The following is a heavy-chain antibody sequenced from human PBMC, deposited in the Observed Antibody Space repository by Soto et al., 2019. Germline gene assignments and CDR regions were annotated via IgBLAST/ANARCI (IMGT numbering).Heavy chain of an antibody. CDR3: AREVAATPGDFGY. CDR2: ISSSSSYI. V-gene: IGHV3-21*01. Sequence: GGSLRLSCAASGFTFSSYSMNWVRQAPGKGLEWVSSISSSSSYIYYADSVKGRFTISRDNAKNSLYLQMNSLRAEDTAVYYCAREVAATPGDFGYWGQGTLVTVSS. D-gene: IGHD2-15*01. CDR1: GFTFSSYS. J-gene: IGHJ4*02.